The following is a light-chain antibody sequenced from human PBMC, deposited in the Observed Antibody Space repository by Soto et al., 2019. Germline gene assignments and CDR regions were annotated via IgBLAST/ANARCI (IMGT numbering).Light chain of an antibody. CDR2: DVS. V-gene: IGLV2-11*01. Sequence: QSVLTQPRSVSGSPGQSVTISCTGTSSDVGGYNYVSWYQQNPGKAPKLMIYDVSKRPSGVSDRFSGSKSGNTASLIISGLQAEDEADYYCCSYAGNTLVVFGGGTQLTVL. CDR3: CSYAGNTLVV. J-gene: IGLJ2*01. CDR1: SSDVGGYNY.